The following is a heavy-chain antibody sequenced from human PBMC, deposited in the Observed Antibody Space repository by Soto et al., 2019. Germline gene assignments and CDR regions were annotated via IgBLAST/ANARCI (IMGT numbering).Heavy chain of an antibody. D-gene: IGHD2-8*01. Sequence: GESLKISCKGSGYSFTSYWIGWVRQMPGKGLEWMGIIYPGDSDTRYSPSFQGQVTISADKSISTAYLQWSSLKASDTAMYYCARLIGDCTNGVCYLGYFDHCGQGTLVTVSS. CDR1: GYSFTSYW. J-gene: IGHJ4*02. CDR3: ARLIGDCTNGVCYLGYFDH. V-gene: IGHV5-51*01. CDR2: IYPGDSDT.